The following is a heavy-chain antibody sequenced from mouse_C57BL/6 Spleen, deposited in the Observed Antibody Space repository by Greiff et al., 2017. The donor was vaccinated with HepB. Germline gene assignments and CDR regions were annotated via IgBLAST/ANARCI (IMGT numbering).Heavy chain of an antibody. D-gene: IGHD1-1*01. V-gene: IGHV1-61*01. CDR2: IYPSDSET. CDR1: GYTFTSYW. J-gene: IGHJ4*01. Sequence: QVQLQQSGAELVRPGSSVKLSCKASGYTFTSYWMDWVKQRPGQGLEWIGNIYPSDSETHYNQKFKDKATLTVDKSSSTAYMQLSSLTSEDSAVYYCARWSYYGSSYDYYAMDYWGQGTSVTVSS. CDR3: ARWSYYGSSYDYYAMDY.